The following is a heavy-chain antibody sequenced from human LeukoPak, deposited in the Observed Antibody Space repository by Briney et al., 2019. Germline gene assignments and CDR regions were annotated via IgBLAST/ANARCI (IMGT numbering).Heavy chain of an antibody. V-gene: IGHV3-23*01. CDR2: ISGNGGST. CDR3: AKSTSYGFIDY. Sequence: GGSLRLSCSASGFTFSSYAMHWVRQAPGKGLEWVSAISGNGGSTYYADSVKGRFTISRDNSKNTLYLQMNSLRAEDTAVYYCAKSTSYGFIDYWGQGTLVTVSS. CDR1: GFTFSSYA. D-gene: IGHD5-18*01. J-gene: IGHJ4*02.